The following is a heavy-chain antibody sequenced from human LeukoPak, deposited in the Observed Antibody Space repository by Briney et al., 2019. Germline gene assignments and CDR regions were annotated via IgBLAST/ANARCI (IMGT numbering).Heavy chain of an antibody. CDR2: ISWNSGSI. CDR3: AKTIYDFWSGYFDY. J-gene: IGHJ4*02. CDR1: GFTFDDYA. V-gene: IGHV3-9*01. Sequence: GGSLRLSCAASGFTFDDYAMHWVRQAPGKGLEWVSGISWNSGSIGYADSVKGRFTISRDNAKNSLYLQMNSLRAEDTAVYYCAKTIYDFWSGYFDYWGQGTLVTVSS. D-gene: IGHD3-3*01.